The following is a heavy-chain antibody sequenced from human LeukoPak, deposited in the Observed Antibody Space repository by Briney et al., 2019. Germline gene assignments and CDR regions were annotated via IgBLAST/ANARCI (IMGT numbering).Heavy chain of an antibody. V-gene: IGHV3-23*01. D-gene: IGHD5-24*01. CDR1: GFTFSSYA. J-gene: IGHJ4*02. Sequence: QPGGSLRLSCAASGFTFSSYAMSWVRQAPGRGLEWVSAISGSGGSTYYADSVKGRFTISRDNSKNTLYLQMNSLRAEDTAVYYCAKDGYNLGTYFDYWGQGTLVTVSS. CDR3: AKDGYNLGTYFDY. CDR2: ISGSGGST.